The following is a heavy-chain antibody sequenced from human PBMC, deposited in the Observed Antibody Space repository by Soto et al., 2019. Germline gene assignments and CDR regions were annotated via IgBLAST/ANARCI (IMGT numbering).Heavy chain of an antibody. CDR3: ARGMTTVTTFDY. Sequence: PSETLSLTCTVSGGSISSYYWSWIRQPPGKGLEWIGYIYYGGSTNYNPSLKSRVTISVDRSKNQVSLKLSSVTAADTAVYYCARGMTTVTTFDYWGQGTLVTVSS. V-gene: IGHV4-59*12. CDR2: IYYGGST. J-gene: IGHJ4*02. CDR1: GGSISSYY. D-gene: IGHD4-17*01.